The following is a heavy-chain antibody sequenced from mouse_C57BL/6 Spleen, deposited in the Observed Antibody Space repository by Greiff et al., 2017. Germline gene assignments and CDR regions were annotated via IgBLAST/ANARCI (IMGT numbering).Heavy chain of an antibody. J-gene: IGHJ3*01. CDR2: IDPENGDT. CDR3: TTAAYYSIYDAWCAY. V-gene: IGHV14-4*01. Sequence: EVMLVESGAELVRPGASVKLSCTASGFNITDDYMHWVKQRPEQGLEWIGWIDPENGDTEYASKFQGKATITADTCSNTAYLQLSSLTYEDTAVYYCTTAAYYSIYDAWCAYWGQGTLGTVSA. D-gene: IGHD2-5*01. CDR1: GFNITDDY.